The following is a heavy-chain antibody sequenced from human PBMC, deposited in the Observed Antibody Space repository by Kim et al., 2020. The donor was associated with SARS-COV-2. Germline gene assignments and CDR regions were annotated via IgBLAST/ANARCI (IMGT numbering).Heavy chain of an antibody. Sequence: GGSLRLSCAASGFTFSDYYMSWIRQAPGKGLEWVSYISSSSNYTNYADSVKGRFTISRDNAKNSLYLQMNSLRAEDTAVYYCARDLIPKYYDTLTPGVWGQGTLVTVSS. D-gene: IGHD3-9*01. V-gene: IGHV3-11*05. CDR1: GFTFSDYY. CDR2: ISSSSNYT. J-gene: IGHJ4*02. CDR3: ARDLIPKYYDTLTPGV.